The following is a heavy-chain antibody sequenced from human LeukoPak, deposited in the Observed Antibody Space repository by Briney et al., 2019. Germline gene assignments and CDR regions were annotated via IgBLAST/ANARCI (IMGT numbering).Heavy chain of an antibody. J-gene: IGHJ4*02. CDR2: IGATTGNT. CDR1: GFTFTTYA. Sequence: PGRSLRLSCAASGFTFTTYAMAAVRQAPGKGLEWVPTIGATTGNTYYADSVKGRFTISRDNSKNTMWLQMNSLRAEDTAIYYCANRGRYYFDYWGQGALVAVSS. CDR3: ANRGRYYFDY. D-gene: IGHD3-10*01. V-gene: IGHV3-23*01.